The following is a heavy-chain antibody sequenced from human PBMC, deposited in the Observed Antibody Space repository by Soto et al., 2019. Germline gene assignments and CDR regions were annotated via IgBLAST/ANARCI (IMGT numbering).Heavy chain of an antibody. V-gene: IGHV1-69*13. J-gene: IGHJ6*02. D-gene: IGHD3-3*01. Sequence: ASVKASCKASGGTFSSYAISWVRQAPGQGLEWMGGIIPIFGTANYAQKFQGRVTITADESTSTAYMELSSLRSEDTAVYYCARYGGFFEWFPYYYYGMDVWGQGTTVTVSS. CDR3: ARYGGFFEWFPYYYYGMDV. CDR2: IIPIFGTA. CDR1: GGTFSSYA.